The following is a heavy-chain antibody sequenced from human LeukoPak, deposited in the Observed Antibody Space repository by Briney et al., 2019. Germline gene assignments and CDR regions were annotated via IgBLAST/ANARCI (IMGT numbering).Heavy chain of an antibody. V-gene: IGHV4-59*01. CDR1: GGSISSYY. CDR2: IYYSGST. J-gene: IGHJ3*02. Sequence: PSGTLSLTCTVSGGSISSYYWSWIRQPPGKGLEWCGYIYYSGSTNYNPSLKSRVTISVDTSKNQFSLKLSSVTAADTAVYYCARGSPEPVLRYFDWFGDAFDIWGQGTMVTVSS. CDR3: ARGSPEPVLRYFDWFGDAFDI. D-gene: IGHD3-9*01.